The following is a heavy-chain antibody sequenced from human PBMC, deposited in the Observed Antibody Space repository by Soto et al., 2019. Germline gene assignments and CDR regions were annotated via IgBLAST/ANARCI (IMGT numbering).Heavy chain of an antibody. D-gene: IGHD5-12*01. CDR1: GFTFSSYG. J-gene: IGHJ3*02. CDR2: ISYDGSNK. V-gene: IGHV3-30*18. CDR3: AKDRHSGWILNAFDI. Sequence: QVQLVESGGGVVQPGRSLRLSCAASGFTFSSYGMHWVRQAPGKGLEWVAVISYDGSNKYYADSVKGRFTISRDNSKNTLYLQMNSLRAEDTAVYYCAKDRHSGWILNAFDIWGQGTMVTVSS.